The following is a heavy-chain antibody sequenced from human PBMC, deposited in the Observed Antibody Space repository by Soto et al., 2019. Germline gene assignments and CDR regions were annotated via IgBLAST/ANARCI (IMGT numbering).Heavy chain of an antibody. CDR2: MNPNSGNT. J-gene: IGHJ4*02. V-gene: IGHV1-8*01. CDR3: ARAFYYYDSSGYYY. Sequence: QVQLVQSGAEVKKPGASVKVSCKASGYTFTSYDINWVRQATVQGLEWMGWMNPNSGNTGYAQKFQGRVTMTRNTSISTAYMELSSLRSEDTAVYYCARAFYYYDSSGYYYWGQGTLVTVSS. CDR1: GYTFTSYD. D-gene: IGHD3-22*01.